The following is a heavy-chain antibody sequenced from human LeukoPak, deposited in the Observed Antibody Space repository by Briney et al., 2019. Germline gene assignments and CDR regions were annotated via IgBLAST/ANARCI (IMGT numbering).Heavy chain of an antibody. CDR3: ARGEGYYYDSSGQFDY. CDR1: GFTFSSYS. J-gene: IGHJ4*02. Sequence: GGSPRLSCAASGFTFSSYSMTWVRRAPGKGLEWVSYISSSSSTIYYADSVKGRFTISRDNAKNSLYLQMNSLRAEDTAVYYCARGEGYYYDSSGQFDYWGQGTLVTVSS. CDR2: ISSSSSTI. D-gene: IGHD3-22*01. V-gene: IGHV3-48*01.